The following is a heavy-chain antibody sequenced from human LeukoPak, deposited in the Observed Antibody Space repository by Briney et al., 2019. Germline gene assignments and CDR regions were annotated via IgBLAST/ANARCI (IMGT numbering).Heavy chain of an antibody. CDR1: GYTFTDYY. V-gene: IGHV1-2*02. Sequence: GASVKVSCKASGYTFTDYYMHWVRQAPGQGLEWMGWINPNSGGTNYALKFQGRVTMTRDTSISTVYMEVSRLTSDDTAVYYCARKKGDNWGQGTLVTVSS. J-gene: IGHJ4*02. CDR3: ARKKGDN. CDR2: INPNSGGT.